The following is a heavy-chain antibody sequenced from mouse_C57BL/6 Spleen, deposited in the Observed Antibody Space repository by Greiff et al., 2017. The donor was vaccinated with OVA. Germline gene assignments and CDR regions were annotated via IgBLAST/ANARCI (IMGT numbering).Heavy chain of an antibody. Sequence: QVQLQQSGAELVKPGASVKISCKASGYAFSSYWMNWVKQRPGKGLEWIGQIYPGDGDSNSNGQLPGKATLTADKSSSTADMQLSSLTSEDSAVYVCAREDYGNYEYYAMDYWGQGTSVTVSS. D-gene: IGHD2-1*01. CDR1: GYAFSSYW. V-gene: IGHV1-80*01. J-gene: IGHJ4*01. CDR2: IYPGDGDS. CDR3: AREDYGNYEYYAMDY.